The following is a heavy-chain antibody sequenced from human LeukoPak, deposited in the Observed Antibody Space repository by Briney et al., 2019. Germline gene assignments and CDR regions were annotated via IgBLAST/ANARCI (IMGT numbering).Heavy chain of an antibody. J-gene: IGHJ5*02. CDR2: INHSGST. CDR1: GGSFSGYY. D-gene: IGHD2-2*01. V-gene: IGHV4-34*01. Sequence: PSGTLSLTCAVYGGSFSGYYWSWIRQPPGKGLEWIGEINHSGSTNYNPSLKSRVTISVDTSKNQFSLKLSSVTAADTAVYYCARGRRGVVVPAAKGNWFDPWGQGTLVTVSS. CDR3: ARGRRGVVVPAAKGNWFDP.